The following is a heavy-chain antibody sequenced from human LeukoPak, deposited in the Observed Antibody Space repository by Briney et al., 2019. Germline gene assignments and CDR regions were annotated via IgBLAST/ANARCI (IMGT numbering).Heavy chain of an antibody. Sequence: QPGRSLRLSCAASGFTFSSYVMHWVRQAPGKGLEWVAFISSDGSNKYYADSVKGRFTISRDNAKNSLYLQMNSLRAEDTAVYYCARDRYYDSSGYDYWGQGTLVTVSS. D-gene: IGHD3-22*01. CDR2: ISSDGSNK. V-gene: IGHV3-30-3*01. J-gene: IGHJ4*02. CDR3: ARDRYYDSSGYDY. CDR1: GFTFSSYV.